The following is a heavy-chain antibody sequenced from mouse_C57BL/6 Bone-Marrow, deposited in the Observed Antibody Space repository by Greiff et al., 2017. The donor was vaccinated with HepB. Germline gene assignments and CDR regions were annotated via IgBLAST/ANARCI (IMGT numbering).Heavy chain of an antibody. CDR2: INPSAGGT. CDR1: GYSFTGYN. CDR3: ARKNYG. D-gene: IGHD1-1*02. Sequence: EVQLVESGPELVKPGASVKISCKASGYSFTGYNMNWVKQSPEKSLEWIGEINPSAGGTTYNQKSKAKDTLTVDKSSSNAYMQLKDLTTEDSASYYYARKNYGWGQGTLVTVSA. V-gene: IGHV1-42*01. J-gene: IGHJ3*01.